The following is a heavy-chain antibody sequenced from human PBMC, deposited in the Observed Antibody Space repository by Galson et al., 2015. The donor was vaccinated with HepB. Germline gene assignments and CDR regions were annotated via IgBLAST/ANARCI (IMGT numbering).Heavy chain of an antibody. Sequence: SLRLSCAASGFTFSSYAMSWVRQAPGKGLEWVSAISGSGGSTYYADSVKGRFTISRDNSKNTLYLQMNSLRAEDTAVYYCAKAPIAVAGDYYHGMDVWGQGTTVTVSS. CDR3: AKAPIAVAGDYYHGMDV. CDR2: ISGSGGST. J-gene: IGHJ6*02. D-gene: IGHD6-19*01. V-gene: IGHV3-23*01. CDR1: GFTFSSYA.